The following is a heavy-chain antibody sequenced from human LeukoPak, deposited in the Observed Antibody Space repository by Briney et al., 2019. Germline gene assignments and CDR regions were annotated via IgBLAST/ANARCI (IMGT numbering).Heavy chain of an antibody. V-gene: IGHV4-38-2*02. CDR2: IHQSGST. Sequence: SETLSLTCTVSGYSIRNGYFWGWVGQSPGKGLEWIGNIHQSGSTSYNPSLKSRVTISVDTSKNQFSLKLSSVTAADTAVYYCARTDWGVPAADYWGQGTLVTVSS. J-gene: IGHJ4*02. CDR1: GYSIRNGYF. D-gene: IGHD2-2*01. CDR3: ARTDWGVPAADY.